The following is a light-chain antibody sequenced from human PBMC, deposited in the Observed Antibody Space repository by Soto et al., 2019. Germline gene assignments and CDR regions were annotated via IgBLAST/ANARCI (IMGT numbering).Light chain of an antibody. V-gene: IGKV1-5*03. J-gene: IGKJ2*01. CDR1: QSISSW. CDR3: QQYDSQSYT. Sequence: DIQMTQSPSTLSASVGDRVTITCRASQSISSWLAWYQQKPGKAPKLLIYKASSLESGVPSRFSGSGSGTEFTLTISILQPDDFATYYCQQYDSQSYTFGQGTKLEIK. CDR2: KAS.